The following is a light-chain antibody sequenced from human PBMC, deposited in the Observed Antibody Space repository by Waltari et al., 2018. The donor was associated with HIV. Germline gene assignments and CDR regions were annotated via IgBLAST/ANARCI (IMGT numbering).Light chain of an antibody. J-gene: IGKJ2*01. V-gene: IGKV3-11*01. Sequence: EIVMTQSPATLSLSPGERATLSCRASQSLGNNLAWYQQKPGQAPRLLMYYASIRATGIPARFSGSGSGTDFTLTISSLGPEDFATYYCQQSYSTPYTFGQGTKLEIK. CDR2: YAS. CDR3: QQSYSTPYT. CDR1: QSLGNN.